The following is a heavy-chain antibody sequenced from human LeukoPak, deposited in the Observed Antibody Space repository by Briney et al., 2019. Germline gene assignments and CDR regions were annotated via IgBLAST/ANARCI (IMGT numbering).Heavy chain of an antibody. D-gene: IGHD3-10*01. J-gene: IGHJ6*03. CDR1: GGSITRYY. CDR2: IYTSGST. Sequence: SETLSLTCTVSGGSITRYYWSWIRQPAGKGLEWIGRIYTSGSTNYNPALKSRVTMSVDTSKNQFSLKLSSVTAADTAVYYCARGKGSGSYYRPDYYMDVWGKGTTVTISS. V-gene: IGHV4-4*07. CDR3: ARGKGSGSYYRPDYYMDV.